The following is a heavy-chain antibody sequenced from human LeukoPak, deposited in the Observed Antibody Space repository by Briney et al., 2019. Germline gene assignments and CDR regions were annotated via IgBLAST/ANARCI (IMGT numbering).Heavy chain of an antibody. J-gene: IGHJ3*02. CDR1: GFTFSSYS. D-gene: IGHD3-22*01. CDR2: ISSSSSYI. V-gene: IGHV3-21*01. Sequence: GGSLRLSCAASGFTFSSYSMNWVRQAPGKGLEWVSSISSSSSYIYYADSVKGRFTISRDNAKNSLYLQMNSLRAEDTAVYYCARMQTVDMIVVPDAFDIWGQGTMVTVSS. CDR3: ARMQTVDMIVVPDAFDI.